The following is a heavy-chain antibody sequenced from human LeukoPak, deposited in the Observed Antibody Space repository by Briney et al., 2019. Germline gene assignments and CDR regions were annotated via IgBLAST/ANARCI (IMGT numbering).Heavy chain of an antibody. V-gene: IGHV1-3*01. CDR3: ARESRRAVATLGY. J-gene: IGHJ4*02. CDR2: INAGNGNT. CDR1: GYTFTSYA. Sequence: ASVKVSCKASGYTFTSYAMHWVRQAPGQRLEWMGWINAGNGNTKYSQEFQGRVTITRDTSISTAYMELSRLRSDDTAVYYCARESRRAVATLGYWGQGTLVTVSS. D-gene: IGHD5-12*01.